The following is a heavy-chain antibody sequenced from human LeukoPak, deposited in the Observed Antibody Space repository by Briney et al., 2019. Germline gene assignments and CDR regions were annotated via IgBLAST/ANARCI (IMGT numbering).Heavy chain of an antibody. Sequence: GGSLRLSCAASGFTFSSYEMNWVRQAPGKGLEWVSYIRRSGSTIYYADSVKGRFTISRDNAKNSLYLQMNSLRAEDTAVYYCARDTYGSGSYGYYSMDVWGKGTTVTVSS. CDR3: ARDTYGSGSYGYYSMDV. CDR1: GFTFSSYE. V-gene: IGHV3-48*03. CDR2: IRRSGSTI. J-gene: IGHJ6*03. D-gene: IGHD3-10*01.